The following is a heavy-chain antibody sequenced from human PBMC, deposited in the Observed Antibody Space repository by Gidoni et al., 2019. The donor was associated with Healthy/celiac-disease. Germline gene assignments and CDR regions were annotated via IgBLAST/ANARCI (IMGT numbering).Heavy chain of an antibody. D-gene: IGHD2-2*01. CDR1: GGTFSSYA. Sequence: QVQLVQSGAEVKKPGSSVKVSCKASGGTFSSYAISWVRQAPGQGLEWMGGIIPIFGTANYAQKFQGRVTITADKSTSTAYMELSSLRSEDTAVYYCARGGLEYQLLSDNWFDPWGQGTLVTVSS. J-gene: IGHJ5*02. CDR3: ARGGLEYQLLSDNWFDP. V-gene: IGHV1-69*06. CDR2: IIPIFGTA.